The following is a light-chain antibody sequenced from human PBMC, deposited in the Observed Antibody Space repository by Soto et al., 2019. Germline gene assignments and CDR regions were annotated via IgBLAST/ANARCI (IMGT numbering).Light chain of an antibody. V-gene: IGKV3-20*01. J-gene: IGKJ4*01. CDR2: GAS. Sequence: PGERATLSCRASQSVTSSYLAWYQQKPGQAPRLLIYGASSRDTGIPHRFSGSGSGTDFTLIISRLEPEDFAVYYCQQFCSSLTFGGGAKVEIK. CDR1: QSVTSSY. CDR3: QQFCSSLT.